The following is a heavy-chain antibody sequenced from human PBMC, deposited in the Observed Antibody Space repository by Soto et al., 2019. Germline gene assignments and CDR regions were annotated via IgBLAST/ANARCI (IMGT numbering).Heavy chain of an antibody. CDR3: AREGDCSGGSCYSDY. J-gene: IGHJ4*02. CDR1: GFTVSGNY. CDR2: IYGGDST. V-gene: IGHV3-53*04. D-gene: IGHD2-15*01. Sequence: EVQLVESGGGLVQPGGSLRLSCAASGFTVSGNYMSWVRQAPGKGLEWVSVIYGGDSTYYADSVKGRFTISRHNSKNTLYLQMNSLRAEATAVYYCAREGDCSGGSCYSDYWGQGTLVTVSP.